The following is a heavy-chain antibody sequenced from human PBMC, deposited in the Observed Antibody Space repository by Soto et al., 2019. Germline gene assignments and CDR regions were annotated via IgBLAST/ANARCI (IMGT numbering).Heavy chain of an antibody. CDR1: GFTVSSNY. V-gene: IGHV3-66*01. CDR2: IYSGGST. Sequence: GGSLRLSCAASGFTVSSNYMSWVRQAPGKGLEWVSVIYSGGSTYYADSVKGRFTISRDNSKNTLYLQMNSLRAEDTAVYYCARVCNYYDSSGYYWGWFDPWGQGTLVTVSS. D-gene: IGHD3-22*01. J-gene: IGHJ5*02. CDR3: ARVCNYYDSSGYYWGWFDP.